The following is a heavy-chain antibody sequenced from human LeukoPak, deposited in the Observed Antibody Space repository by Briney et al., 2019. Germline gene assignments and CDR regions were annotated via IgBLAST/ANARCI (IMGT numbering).Heavy chain of an antibody. Sequence: GASVKVSCKPSGYTFTSYDINGVRQATGQGVEGMGWMNPNSGNTGYAQKFQGRVTMTRTTSISTAYMELSSLRSEDTAVYYCARGWWVARQYYFDYWGQGTLVTVSS. V-gene: IGHV1-8*01. CDR3: ARGWWVARQYYFDY. J-gene: IGHJ4*02. D-gene: IGHD2-15*01. CDR2: MNPNSGNT. CDR1: GYTFTSYD.